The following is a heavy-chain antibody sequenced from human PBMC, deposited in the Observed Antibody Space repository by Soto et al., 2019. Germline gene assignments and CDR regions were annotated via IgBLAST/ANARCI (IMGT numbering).Heavy chain of an antibody. CDR1: DYTFTSYG. CDR2: ISAFKGNT. CDR3: AREGTTIRNYAYHYYGMDV. V-gene: IGHV1-18*01. D-gene: IGHD2-2*01. Sequence: QVQLVQSGAEVKKPGALVKVSCKASDYTFTSYGITWVRQAPGQGLEWLGWISAFKGNTIYAQKVQGRVTMTTDTPTSTAYMELRSLRSDDTAVYYCAREGTTIRNYAYHYYGMDVWGQGTTVTVSS. J-gene: IGHJ6*02.